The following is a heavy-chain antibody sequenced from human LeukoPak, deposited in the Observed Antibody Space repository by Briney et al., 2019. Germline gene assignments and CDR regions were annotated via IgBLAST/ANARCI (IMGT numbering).Heavy chain of an antibody. CDR2: IYYSGST. CDR1: GGSISSYY. Sequence: PSETLSLTCTVSGGSISSYYWSWIRQPPGKGLEWIGYIYYSGSTNYNPSLKSRVTISVDTSKNQFSLKLSSVIAADTAVYYCARHCGGDCWEDAFDIWGQGTMVTVSS. CDR3: ARHCGGDCWEDAFDI. J-gene: IGHJ3*02. V-gene: IGHV4-59*08. D-gene: IGHD2-21*02.